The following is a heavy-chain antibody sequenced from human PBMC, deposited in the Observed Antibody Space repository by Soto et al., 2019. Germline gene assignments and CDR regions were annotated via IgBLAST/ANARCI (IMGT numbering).Heavy chain of an antibody. V-gene: IGHV3-23*01. J-gene: IGHJ3*02. Sequence: GSLRLSCAASGFTCSSYDMSWVRQAPGKGLEWVSTILVAGSTHYPDSVKGRFAISRDISKNTVFLQMNSLTAGDTAVYYCAKATATGGGAFDICGQGTVVTVSS. CDR2: ILVAGST. CDR3: AKATATGGGAFDI. D-gene: IGHD2-8*02. CDR1: GFTCSSYD.